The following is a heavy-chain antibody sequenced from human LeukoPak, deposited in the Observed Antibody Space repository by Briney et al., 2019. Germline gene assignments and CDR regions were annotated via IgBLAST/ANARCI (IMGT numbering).Heavy chain of an antibody. CDR3: ARVSSGWYYFDY. CDR1: GYSISSGYY. Sequence: SETLSLTCAVSGYSISSGYYWGWIRQPPGKGLEWIGSIYHSGSTYYNPSLKSRVTISVDTSKNQFSLKLSSVTAADTAVYYCARVSSGWYYFDYWGQGTLVTVSS. J-gene: IGHJ4*02. D-gene: IGHD6-19*01. V-gene: IGHV4-38-2*01. CDR2: IYHSGST.